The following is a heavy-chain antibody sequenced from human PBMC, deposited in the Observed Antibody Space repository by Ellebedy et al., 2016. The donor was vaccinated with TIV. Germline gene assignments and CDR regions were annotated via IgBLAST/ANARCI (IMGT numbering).Heavy chain of an antibody. CDR3: ARLLELPGYYYYYGLDV. Sequence: GESLKISCQGSAYRFINYWIGWVRQMPGKGLEWMGFLYPGDSDTRYSPSFQGQVTISADKSINTAYLEWSSLKASDTAMYYCARLLELPGYYYYYGLDVWGQGTTVTVSS. CDR1: AYRFINYW. V-gene: IGHV5-51*01. J-gene: IGHJ6*02. D-gene: IGHD1-7*01. CDR2: LYPGDSDT.